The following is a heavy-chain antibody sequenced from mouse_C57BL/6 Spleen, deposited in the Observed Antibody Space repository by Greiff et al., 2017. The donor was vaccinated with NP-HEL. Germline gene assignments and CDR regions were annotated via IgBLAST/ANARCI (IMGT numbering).Heavy chain of an antibody. CDR1: GYTFTSYW. CDR3: ARNYYSNYAAMDY. CDR2: IDPSDSYT. D-gene: IGHD2-5*01. J-gene: IGHJ4*01. Sequence: QVQLKQPGAELVMPGASVKLSCKASGYTFTSYWMHWVKQRPGQGLEWIGEIDPSDSYTNYNQKFKGKSTLTVDKSSSTAYMQLSSLTSEDSAVYYCARNYYSNYAAMDYWGQGTSVTVSS. V-gene: IGHV1-69*01.